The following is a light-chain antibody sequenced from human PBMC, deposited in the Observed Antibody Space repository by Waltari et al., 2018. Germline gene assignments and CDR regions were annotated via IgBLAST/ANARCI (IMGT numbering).Light chain of an antibody. CDR1: GLRSSY. CDR3: HSRDASGVGGS. Sequence: SSDLTQDPAVSVAMGPTVTITCQGNGLRSSYASWYKQRQVQAPILIMYDKNNRRWGGADRVAGSNPDNTATVTISGAQAEDEASYYCHSRDASGVGGSFGGGKKRTVL. J-gene: IGLJ2*01. CDR2: DKN. V-gene: IGLV3-19*01.